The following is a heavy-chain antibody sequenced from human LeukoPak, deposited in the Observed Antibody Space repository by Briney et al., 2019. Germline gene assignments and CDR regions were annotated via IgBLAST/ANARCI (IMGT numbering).Heavy chain of an antibody. CDR2: IYPGDSDT. CDR3: ARLYSSSSFSEP. Sequence: GGSLQISFKGSGYSFTSYWIGWGRPVPGKGLGWMGIIYPGDSDTRYSPSFQGQVSISADKSISTAYLQWSSLKASDTAMYYCARLYSSSSFSEPWGQGTLVTVSS. V-gene: IGHV5-51*01. CDR1: GYSFTSYW. D-gene: IGHD6-6*01. J-gene: IGHJ5*02.